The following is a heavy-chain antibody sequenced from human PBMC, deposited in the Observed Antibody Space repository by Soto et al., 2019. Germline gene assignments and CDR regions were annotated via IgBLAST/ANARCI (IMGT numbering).Heavy chain of an antibody. D-gene: IGHD3-3*01. V-gene: IGHV5-51*03. CDR3: ARGSDFWSGYTNWFDP. Sequence: EVQLVQSGAEVKKPGESLQISCKGSGYSFTSYWIGWVRQMPGKGLEWMGIIYPGDSDTRYSPSFQGQVTISADKSISTAYLQWSSLKASDTAMYYCARGSDFWSGYTNWFDPWGQGTLVTVSS. CDR2: IYPGDSDT. J-gene: IGHJ5*02. CDR1: GYSFTSYW.